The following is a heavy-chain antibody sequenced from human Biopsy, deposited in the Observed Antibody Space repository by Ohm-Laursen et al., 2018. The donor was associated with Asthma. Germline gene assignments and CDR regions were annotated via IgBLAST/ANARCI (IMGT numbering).Heavy chain of an antibody. J-gene: IGHJ6*02. D-gene: IGHD3-3*01. Sequence: SLRLSCAASGFTFSSYGMHWVRQAPGKGLEWVAVISYDESNKYYADSVKGRFTISRDNSKNTLYPQMNSLRAEDTAVYYCAKWDTYYDFWSGYYTRYNYYYYGMDVWGQGTTVTVSS. CDR2: ISYDESNK. CDR3: AKWDTYYDFWSGYYTRYNYYYYGMDV. CDR1: GFTFSSYG. V-gene: IGHV3-30*18.